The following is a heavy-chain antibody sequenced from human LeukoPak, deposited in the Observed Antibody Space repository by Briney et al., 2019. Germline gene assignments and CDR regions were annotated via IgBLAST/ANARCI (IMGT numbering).Heavy chain of an antibody. CDR3: ASWAKYS. CDR2: IWYDGSNK. Sequence: GGSLRLSCAASGFTFSSYGMHWVRQAPGKGLEWVAVIWYDGSNKYYADSVKGRFTISRDNAKNSLYLQMNSLRAEDTAVYYCASWAKYSWGQGTLVTVSS. V-gene: IGHV3-33*03. J-gene: IGHJ4*02. CDR1: GFTFSSYG. D-gene: IGHD5-12*01.